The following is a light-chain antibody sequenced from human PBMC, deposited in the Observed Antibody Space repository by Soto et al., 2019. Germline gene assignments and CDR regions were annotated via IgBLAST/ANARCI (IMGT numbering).Light chain of an antibody. CDR1: ESVSSN. J-gene: IGKJ1*01. V-gene: IGKV3-15*01. CDR3: LQYKNWPRT. Sequence: ETVMTQSPSTLSVSPGERATLSCRASESVSSNLVWYQQRPGQAPRLLISGASTRVTGTPARFSGSGSGTEFTLTNSSLQSEDFAVYYCLQYKNWPRTFGQGTKVEIK. CDR2: GAS.